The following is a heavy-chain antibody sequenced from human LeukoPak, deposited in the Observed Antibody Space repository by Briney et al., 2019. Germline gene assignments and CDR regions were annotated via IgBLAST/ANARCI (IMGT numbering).Heavy chain of an antibody. D-gene: IGHD4-17*01. J-gene: IGHJ4*02. CDR1: GYSFTTYG. Sequence: ASVKVSCKAYGYSFTTYGINWVRQAPGQGLEWLGWIAPKNGNTNYLQKFQARLTLTADTSTSTVYMELRSLTFDDSAVYYCARDAGAYNWGQGTLVTVS. CDR2: IAPKNGNT. V-gene: IGHV1-18*01. CDR3: ARDAGAYN.